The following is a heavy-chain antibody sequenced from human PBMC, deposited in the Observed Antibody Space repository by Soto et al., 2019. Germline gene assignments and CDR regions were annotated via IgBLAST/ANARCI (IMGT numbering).Heavy chain of an antibody. CDR1: GFTFSSYG. CDR2: IWSDGSTK. CDR3: ARDLRRGYGMDV. Sequence: QVQLVESGGGVVQPGRSLRLSCAASGFTFSSYGMHWVRQAPGKGLEWVAVIWSDGSTKYYADSVKGRFTISRDISNTLYLQMNNLRAEDTALYYWARDLRRGYGMDVWGQGTTVTVSS. J-gene: IGHJ6*02. V-gene: IGHV3-33*01.